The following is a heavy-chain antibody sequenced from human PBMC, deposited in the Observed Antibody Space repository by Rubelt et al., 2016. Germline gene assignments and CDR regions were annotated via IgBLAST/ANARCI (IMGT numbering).Heavy chain of an antibody. V-gene: IGHV1-69*04. J-gene: IGHJ4*02. CDR3: ARDPLGLALLDY. D-gene: IGHD2-15*01. CDR1: GGTFSSYA. CDR2: IIPILGIA. Sequence: QVQLVQSGAEVKKPGSSVKVSCKASGGTFSSYAISWVRQAPGQGLEWMGRIIPILGIANYAQKFQGRVTITADKSTSTAYMELSSLRSEDTAVYYCARDPLGLALLDYWGQGTLVTVSS.